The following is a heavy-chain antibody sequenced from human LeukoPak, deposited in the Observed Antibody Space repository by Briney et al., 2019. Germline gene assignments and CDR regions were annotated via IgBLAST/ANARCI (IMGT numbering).Heavy chain of an antibody. J-gene: IGHJ4*02. Sequence: PGGSLRLSCAASGFTFSSYAMSWVRQAPGKGLEWVSGISGSGGSTLYADSVKGRFTISRDNSKKTVYLQMNSLKTEDTAVYYCTTEGAGDTATWYWGQGTLVTVSS. V-gene: IGHV3-23*01. D-gene: IGHD5-18*01. CDR2: ISGSGGST. CDR1: GFTFSSYA. CDR3: TTEGAGDTATWY.